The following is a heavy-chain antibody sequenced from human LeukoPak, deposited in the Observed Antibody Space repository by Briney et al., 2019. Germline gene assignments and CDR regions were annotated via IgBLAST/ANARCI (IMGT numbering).Heavy chain of an antibody. CDR3: ARGRYYYDSSGYYYRSDDAFDI. D-gene: IGHD3-22*01. CDR2: IYYSGST. V-gene: IGHV4-59*01. Sequence: SETLSLTCTVSGGSISSYYWSWIRQPPGKGLEWIGYIYYSGSTNYNPSLKSRVTISVDTSKNQFSLKLSSVTAADTAVYYCARGRYYYDSSGYYYRSDDAFDIWGQGTMVTVSS. J-gene: IGHJ3*02. CDR1: GGSISSYY.